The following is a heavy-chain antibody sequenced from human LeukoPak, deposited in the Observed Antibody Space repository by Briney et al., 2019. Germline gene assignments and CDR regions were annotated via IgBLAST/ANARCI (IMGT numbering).Heavy chain of an antibody. CDR3: ARDRSSGWYYFDY. D-gene: IGHD6-19*01. V-gene: IGHV3-30*04. J-gene: IGHJ4*02. Sequence: GGSLRLSCAASGFTFSSYAMHWVRQAPGKGLEWVAVISYDGSNKYYADSVKGRFTISRDNSKNTLYLQMNSLRTEDTAVYYCARDRSSGWYYFDYWGQGTLATVSS. CDR2: ISYDGSNK. CDR1: GFTFSSYA.